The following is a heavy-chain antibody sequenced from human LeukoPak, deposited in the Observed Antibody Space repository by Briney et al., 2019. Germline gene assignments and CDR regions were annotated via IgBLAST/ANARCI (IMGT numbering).Heavy chain of an antibody. CDR1: GASISAYS. Sequence: PSETLSLTCTVSGASISAYSGTWVRRPPGKGLEWIGYIYYTGGTKYNPSLKSRVTISVDTSNNQFSLKLNSVTAADTAIYYCASTDFWSGYYAFDIWGRGTMVTVSS. CDR2: IYYTGGT. V-gene: IGHV4-59*01. CDR3: ASTDFWSGYYAFDI. D-gene: IGHD3-3*01. J-gene: IGHJ3*02.